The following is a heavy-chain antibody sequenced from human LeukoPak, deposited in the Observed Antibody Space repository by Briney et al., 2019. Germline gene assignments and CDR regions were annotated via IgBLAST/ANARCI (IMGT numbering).Heavy chain of an antibody. CDR1: GYTFTTYD. CDR2: MNPNSGNT. Sequence: GASVKVSCKASGYTFTTYDINWVRQATGQGLEWMGWMNPNSGNTGYAQKFQGRVTMTRNTSISTAYMELSSLRSEDTAVYYCARGSSYCSGGSCYGYWGQGTLVTVSS. J-gene: IGHJ4*02. CDR3: ARGSSYCSGGSCYGY. D-gene: IGHD2-15*01. V-gene: IGHV1-8*01.